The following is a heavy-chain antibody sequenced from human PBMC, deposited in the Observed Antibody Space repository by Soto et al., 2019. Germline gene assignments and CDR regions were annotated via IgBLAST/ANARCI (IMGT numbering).Heavy chain of an antibody. J-gene: IGHJ3*02. Sequence: GWALRLSCAASRFSNSWMHWVRQVPGKGLVWVSRINPDGGSTNYADFVKGRFTISRDYATDTVYLQMNSLRAEDTAVYYCVRGPGAYVYFGFDIWVQGTMVTV. CDR3: VRGPGAYVYFGFDI. D-gene: IGHD3-9*01. CDR2: INPDGGST. V-gene: IGHV3-74*01. CDR1: RFSNSW.